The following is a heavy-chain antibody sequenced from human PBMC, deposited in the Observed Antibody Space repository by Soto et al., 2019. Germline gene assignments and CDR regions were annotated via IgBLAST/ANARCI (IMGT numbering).Heavy chain of an antibody. D-gene: IGHD3-3*01. J-gene: IGHJ6*02. CDR3: ARDYRYYDFWSGYSRPYYYYGMDV. CDR1: GFTFSSYG. CDR2: IWYDGSNK. Sequence: GGSLRLSCAASGFTFSSYGMHWVRQAPGKGLEWVAVIWYDGSNKYYADSVKGRFTISRDNSKNTLYLQRNSLRAEDTAVYYCARDYRYYDFWSGYSRPYYYYGMDVWGQGTTVTVSS. V-gene: IGHV3-33*01.